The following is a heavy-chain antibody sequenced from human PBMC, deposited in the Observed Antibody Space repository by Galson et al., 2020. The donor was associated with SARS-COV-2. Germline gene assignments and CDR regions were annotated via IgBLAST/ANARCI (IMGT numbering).Heavy chain of an antibody. J-gene: IGHJ4*02. V-gene: IGHV4-61*01. CDR3: ARRKFYFDS. CDR2: IYNTGTT. CDR1: GDSFSSGTYY. Sequence: SETLSLTCTVSGDSFSSGTYYWNWIRQPPGKGLEWLGYIYNTGTTKYNPSLKGRVTISIDTSKNQFSLRLSSVTVADTAVYYCARRKFYFDSWGQGTLVTVSS.